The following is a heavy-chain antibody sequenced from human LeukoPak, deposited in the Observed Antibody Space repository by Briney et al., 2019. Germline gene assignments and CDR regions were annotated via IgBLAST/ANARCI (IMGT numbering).Heavy chain of an antibody. Sequence: SVKVSCKASGGTFSSYAISWVRQAPGQGLEWMGGIVPIFGTANYAQKFQGRVTITADESTSTAYMELSSLRSEDTAVYYCARRPMVRGADYFDYWGQGTLVTVSS. CDR2: IVPIFGTA. CDR1: GGTFSSYA. D-gene: IGHD3-10*01. J-gene: IGHJ4*02. V-gene: IGHV1-69*13. CDR3: ARRPMVRGADYFDY.